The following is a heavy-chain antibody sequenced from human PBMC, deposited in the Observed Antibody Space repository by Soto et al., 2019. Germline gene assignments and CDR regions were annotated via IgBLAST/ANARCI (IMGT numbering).Heavy chain of an antibody. D-gene: IGHD6-19*01. CDR3: AGCYYYYYGVDV. V-gene: IGHV4-34*01. CDR1: GGSFSGYY. CDR2: INHSGST. Sequence: PSETLSLTCAVYGGSFSGYYWSWIRQPPGKGLEWIGEINHSGSTNYNPSLKSRVTISVDTSKNQFSLKLSSVTAADTAVYYCAGCYYYYYGVDVWGQGTTVTVSS. J-gene: IGHJ6*02.